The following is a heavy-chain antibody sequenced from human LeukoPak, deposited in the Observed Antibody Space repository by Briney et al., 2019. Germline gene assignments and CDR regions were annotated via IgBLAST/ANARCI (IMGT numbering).Heavy chain of an antibody. J-gene: IGHJ3*02. V-gene: IGHV3-48*03. CDR3: ARVGYSRSWHSGSAFDI. CDR1: GFTFSTYE. Sequence: GGSLRLSCAASGFTFSTYEMNWVRQAPGKGLEWVSYISNGDGTIKYADSVKGRFTISRGNAKNSLYLQMNSLRVEDTAVYYCARVGYSRSWHSGSAFDIWGQGTMVTVSS. CDR2: ISNGDGTI. D-gene: IGHD6-13*01.